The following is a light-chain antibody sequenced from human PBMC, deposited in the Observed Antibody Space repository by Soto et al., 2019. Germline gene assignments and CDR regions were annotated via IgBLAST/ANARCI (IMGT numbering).Light chain of an antibody. CDR1: SSDVGSYNL. J-gene: IGLJ2*01. CDR3: CSYAGSSTVV. V-gene: IGLV2-23*01. CDR2: EGS. Sequence: QSVLTQPASVSGSPGQSITISCTGTSSDVGSYNLVSWYQQHPGEAPKLMIYEGSKRPSGVSNRFSGSKSGNTASLTSSGLQAEDEADYYCCSYAGSSTVVFGGGTKLAVL.